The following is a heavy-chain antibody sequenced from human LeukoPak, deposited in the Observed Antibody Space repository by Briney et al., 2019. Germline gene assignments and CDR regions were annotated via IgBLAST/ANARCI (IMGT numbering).Heavy chain of an antibody. CDR2: IKQDGSEK. CDR3: ARDRAVQYNWNDVPGDY. J-gene: IGHJ4*02. Sequence: GSLGLSCAASGFTFSSYWMSWVRPAPGKGLEGVANIKQDGSEKYYVDSVKGRFTISRDNAKNSLYLQMNSLRAEDTAVYYCARDRAVQYNWNDVPGDYWGQGTLVTVSS. CDR1: GFTFSSYW. V-gene: IGHV3-7*03. D-gene: IGHD1-1*01.